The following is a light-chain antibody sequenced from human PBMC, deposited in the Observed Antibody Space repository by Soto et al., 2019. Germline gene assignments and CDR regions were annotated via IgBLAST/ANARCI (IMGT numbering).Light chain of an antibody. Sequence: DIQVTQSPSSLSASVGDRVTITWRASQSISSYLNWYRQKPGRAPNLLIYAASKLQSGVPSRFSGSGSGTEFTLTISSLQPGDFAIYYCHQSYSAPWTFGQGTKVEIK. CDR1: QSISSY. CDR3: HQSYSAPWT. CDR2: AAS. V-gene: IGKV1-39*01. J-gene: IGKJ1*01.